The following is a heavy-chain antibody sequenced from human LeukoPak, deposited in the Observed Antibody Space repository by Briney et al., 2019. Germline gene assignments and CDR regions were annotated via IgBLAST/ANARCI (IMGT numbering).Heavy chain of an antibody. CDR2: TSGSGGNT. D-gene: IGHD6-13*01. CDR1: GFTFNNYA. V-gene: IGHV3-23*01. Sequence: PGGSLRLSCAASGFTFNNYAMNWVRQAPGKGLEWVSGTSGSGGNTYYADSVKGRFTISRDNSKNTLYLQMNSLRAEDTAVYYCAKTRPLDSSSWSHGDYWGQGTLVTVSS. J-gene: IGHJ4*02. CDR3: AKTRPLDSSSWSHGDY.